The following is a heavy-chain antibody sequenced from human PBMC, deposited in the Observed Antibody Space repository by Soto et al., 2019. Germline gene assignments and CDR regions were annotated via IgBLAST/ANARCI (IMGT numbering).Heavy chain of an antibody. V-gene: IGHV3-33*01. Sequence: PVGSRRTSYATSGFTFRSYGIHRVLQAPCKGLEWVAFIWYDGSNKYYADSVKGRFTISRDNSKNTLYLQMNSLRAEDKAVYYCARGGLAVAGIWEWDYWGQGTLVPVSS. CDR2: IWYDGSNK. CDR3: ARGGLAVAGIWEWDY. CDR1: GFTFRSYG. D-gene: IGHD6-19*01. J-gene: IGHJ4*02.